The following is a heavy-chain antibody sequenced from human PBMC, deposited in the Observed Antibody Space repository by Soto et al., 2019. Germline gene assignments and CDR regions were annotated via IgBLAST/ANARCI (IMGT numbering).Heavy chain of an antibody. J-gene: IGHJ4*02. Sequence: SSETLSLTCSVSGGSISSGSYYWGWIRQPPGEGLEWIGTIYYSGSTYYNPSLKSRVTISVDTSKNQFSLKLTSVTAADTAVYYCARGGWSLDYWGQGMLVT. D-gene: IGHD2-15*01. CDR3: ARGGWSLDY. V-gene: IGHV4-39*07. CDR1: GGSISSGSYY. CDR2: IYYSGST.